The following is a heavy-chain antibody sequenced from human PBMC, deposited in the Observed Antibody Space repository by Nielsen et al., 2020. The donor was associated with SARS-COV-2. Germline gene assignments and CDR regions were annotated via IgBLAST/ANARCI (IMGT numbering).Heavy chain of an antibody. V-gene: IGHV3-30-3*01. CDR3: ARCSSRYYYYGMDV. Sequence: GESLKISCAASGFTFSSYAMHWVRQAPGKGLEWVAVISYDGSNKYYADSVKGRFTISRDNSKNTLYLQMNSLRAEDTAVYYCARCSSRYYYYGMDVWGQGTTVTVSS. D-gene: IGHD6-6*01. CDR2: ISYDGSNK. CDR1: GFTFSSYA. J-gene: IGHJ6*02.